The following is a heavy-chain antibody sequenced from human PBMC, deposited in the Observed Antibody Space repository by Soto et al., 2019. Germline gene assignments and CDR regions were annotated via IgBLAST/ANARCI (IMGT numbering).Heavy chain of an antibody. CDR1: GGSFSGYY. CDR2: INHSGST. D-gene: IGHD3-22*01. CDR3: ARTGYYDSSGYDNITYGMDV. J-gene: IGHJ6*02. Sequence: QVQLQQWGAGLLKPSETLSLTCAVYGGSFSGYYWSWIRQPPGKGLEWIGEINHSGSTNYNPSLKSRVTISVDTSKNQFSLKLSSVTAAETAVYYCARTGYYDSSGYDNITYGMDVWGQGTTVTVSS. V-gene: IGHV4-34*01.